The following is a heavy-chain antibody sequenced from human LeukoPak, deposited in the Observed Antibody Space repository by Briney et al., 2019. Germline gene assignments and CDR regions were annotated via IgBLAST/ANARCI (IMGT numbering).Heavy chain of an antibody. D-gene: IGHD2-2*01. CDR1: GYTFTGYY. J-gene: IGHJ4*02. V-gene: IGHV1-2*02. CDR2: INPNSGGT. Sequence: ASVKASCKASGYTFTGYYMHWVRQAPGQGLEWMGWINPNSGGTNYAQKFQGRVTMTRDTSISTAYMELSRLRSDDTAVYYCARGTRVIVVVPAAQCPYWGQGTLVTVSS. CDR3: ARGTRVIVVVPAAQCPY.